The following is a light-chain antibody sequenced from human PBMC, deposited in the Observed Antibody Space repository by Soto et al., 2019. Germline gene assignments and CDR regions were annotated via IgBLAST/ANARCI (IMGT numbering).Light chain of an antibody. CDR3: MQTLQTPLT. Sequence: DIVMTQSPLSLPVTPGEPASISCRSSQSLLHSSGHNCLDWYLQKPGQSPQLLIYFGSNRASGVHDRFSGSGSGTDFTLKISRVEAEDVGLYYCMQTLQTPLTFGGGTKVEIK. V-gene: IGKV2-28*01. J-gene: IGKJ4*01. CDR1: QSLLHSSGHNC. CDR2: FGS.